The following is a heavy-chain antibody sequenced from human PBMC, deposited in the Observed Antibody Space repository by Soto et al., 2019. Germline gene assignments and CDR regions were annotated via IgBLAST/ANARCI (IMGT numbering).Heavy chain of an antibody. CDR2: IYYSGST. CDR1: GGSISSGGYY. J-gene: IGHJ4*02. CDR3: ARVSGPVTTDYYFDY. D-gene: IGHD4-17*01. Sequence: SETLSLTCTVSGGSISSGGYYWSWIRQHPGKGLEWIGYIYYSGSTYYNPSLKSRVTISVDTSKNQFSLKLSSVTAADTAVYYCARVSGPVTTDYYFDYWGQGTLVTVSS. V-gene: IGHV4-31*03.